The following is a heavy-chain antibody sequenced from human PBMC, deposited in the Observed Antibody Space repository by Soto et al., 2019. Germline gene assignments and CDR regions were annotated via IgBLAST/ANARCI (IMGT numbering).Heavy chain of an antibody. J-gene: IGHJ4*02. CDR2: ISGSGGST. V-gene: IGHV3-23*01. Sequence: GGSLRLSCAASGFTFSSYAMSWFRQAPGKGLEWVSAISGSGGSTYYADSVKGRFTISRDNSKNTLYLQMNSLRAEDTAVYYCAKTRWGSSGLEYTYYFDYWGQGTLVTVSS. CDR3: AKTRWGSSGLEYTYYFDY. D-gene: IGHD3-22*01. CDR1: GFTFSSYA.